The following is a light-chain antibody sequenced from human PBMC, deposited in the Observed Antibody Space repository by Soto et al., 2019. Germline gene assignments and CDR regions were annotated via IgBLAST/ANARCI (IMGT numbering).Light chain of an antibody. J-gene: IGKJ1*01. Sequence: DIQITESPSTLSASVGDRVTITCRASQSISSWLAWYQQKPGKAPKLLIYDASSLESGVPSRFSGSGSGTEFTLTISSLQPDEFATYYCQQYNSYPWAFGQGTKVEIK. CDR3: QQYNSYPWA. CDR1: QSISSW. CDR2: DAS. V-gene: IGKV1-5*01.